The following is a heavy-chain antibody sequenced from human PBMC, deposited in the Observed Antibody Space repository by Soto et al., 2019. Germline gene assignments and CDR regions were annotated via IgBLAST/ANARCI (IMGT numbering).Heavy chain of an antibody. V-gene: IGHV4-4*07. CDR2: IYTSGST. Sequence: SETLSLTCTVSGGSISRFYWSWIRQPAGKGLEWIGRIYTSGSTNYNPSLKSRVTMSVDTSKNQFSLKLNSVTAADTAVYYCAKGAASAWFTGAAHYFDHWGQGSLVTVSS. D-gene: IGHD6-19*01. J-gene: IGHJ4*02. CDR1: GGSISRFY. CDR3: AKGAASAWFTGAAHYFDH.